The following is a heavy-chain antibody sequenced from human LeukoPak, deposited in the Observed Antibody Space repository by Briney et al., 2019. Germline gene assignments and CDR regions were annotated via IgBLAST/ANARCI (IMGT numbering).Heavy chain of an antibody. D-gene: IGHD5-18*01. J-gene: IGHJ2*01. Sequence: SETLSLTCTVSGGSVSSGSYYRSWIRQPPGKGLEWIGYIYYSGSTNYNPSLKSRVTISVDTSKNQFSLKLSSVTAADTAVYYCARGFRGYSYGYPYFDLWGRGTLVTVSS. V-gene: IGHV4-61*01. CDR2: IYYSGST. CDR3: ARGFRGYSYGYPYFDL. CDR1: GGSVSSGSYY.